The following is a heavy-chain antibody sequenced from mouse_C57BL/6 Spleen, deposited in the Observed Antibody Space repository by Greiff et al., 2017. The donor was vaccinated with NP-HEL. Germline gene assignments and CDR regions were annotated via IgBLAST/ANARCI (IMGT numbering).Heavy chain of an antibody. Sequence: EVQLQQSGPGMVKPSQSLSLTCTVTGYSITSGYDWHWIRHFPGNKLEWMGYISYSGSTNYNPSLKSRISITHDTSKNHFFLKLNSVTTEDTATYYCARDSYGGYYYAMDYWGQGTSVTVSS. CDR3: ARDSYGGYYYAMDY. V-gene: IGHV3-1*01. J-gene: IGHJ4*01. CDR1: GYSITSGYD. D-gene: IGHD1-1*02. CDR2: ISYSGST.